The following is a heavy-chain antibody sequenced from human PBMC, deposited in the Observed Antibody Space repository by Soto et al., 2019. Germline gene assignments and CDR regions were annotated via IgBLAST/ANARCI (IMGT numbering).Heavy chain of an antibody. CDR3: ARARLCTSTSCDHYLDF. D-gene: IGHD2-2*01. CDR2: IYNNGRT. CDR1: GGSISSSS. J-gene: IGHJ4*02. V-gene: IGHV4-59*01. Sequence: KASETLSLTCTVSGGSISSSSWSWIRQPPGRGLEWIGYIYNNGRTDYNPSLKSRVTISVDTSKNHFSLKLSSVTPADTAVYYCARARLCTSTSCDHYLDFWGQGTLVTVSS.